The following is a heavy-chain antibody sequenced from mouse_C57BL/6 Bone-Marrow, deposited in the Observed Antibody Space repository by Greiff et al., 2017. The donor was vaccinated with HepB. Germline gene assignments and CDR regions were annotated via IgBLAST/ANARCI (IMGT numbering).Heavy chain of an antibody. CDR1: GYTFTDYY. V-gene: IGHV1-26*01. Sequence: EVQLQQSGPELVKPGASVKISCKASGYTFTDYYMNWVKQSHGKSLEWIGDINPNNGGTSYNQKFKGKATLTVDKSSSTAYMELRSLTSEDSAVYYCARREGYGNYWFAYWGQGTLVTVSA. CDR3: ARREGYGNYWFAY. D-gene: IGHD2-1*01. J-gene: IGHJ3*01. CDR2: INPNNGGT.